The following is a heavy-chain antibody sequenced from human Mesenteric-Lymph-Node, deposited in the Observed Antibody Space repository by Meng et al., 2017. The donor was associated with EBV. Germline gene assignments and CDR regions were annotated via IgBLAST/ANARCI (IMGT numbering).Heavy chain of an antibody. D-gene: IGHD3-22*01. Sequence: QLVQSGAEVKKPGASGKVSCKATGYTFTSNFMHWVRQAPGQGLEWMGIINPSGGSTTYAQKFQGRVAMTRDTSTSTDYMELSSLRSEDTAVYYCAREEDSSGYYFDYWGQGTLVTVSS. CDR2: INPSGGST. J-gene: IGHJ4*02. CDR1: GYTFTSNF. CDR3: AREEDSSGYYFDY. V-gene: IGHV1-46*01.